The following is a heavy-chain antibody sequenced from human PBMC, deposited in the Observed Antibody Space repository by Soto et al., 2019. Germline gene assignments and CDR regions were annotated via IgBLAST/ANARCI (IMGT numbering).Heavy chain of an antibody. V-gene: IGHV4-4*02. CDR3: AREIVTAGGNNYFDP. J-gene: IGHJ5*02. CDR2: VYHTGDT. CDR1: GGTVASSRW. Sequence: SETLSLTCGVSGGTVASSRWWSWVRQSPGGGLEWIGNVYHTGDTNFNPSLQSRVTISVDKSNNQFSLRLNSLTAADTAVYFCAREIVTAGGNNYFDPWGPGTLVTVSS. D-gene: IGHD2-21*02.